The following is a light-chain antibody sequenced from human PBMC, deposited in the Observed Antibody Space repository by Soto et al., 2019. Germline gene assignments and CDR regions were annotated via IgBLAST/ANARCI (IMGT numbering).Light chain of an antibody. Sequence: EIVMTQSPATLSVSPGERATLSCRASQIVSSNLAWYQQKPGQAPRLLIYGASTRATGIPARFSGSGSGTEFTLTISSLQSEDFAVYYCQHYNNWPRTFGQGTKVEMK. J-gene: IGKJ1*01. CDR1: QIVSSN. CDR3: QHYNNWPRT. CDR2: GAS. V-gene: IGKV3-15*01.